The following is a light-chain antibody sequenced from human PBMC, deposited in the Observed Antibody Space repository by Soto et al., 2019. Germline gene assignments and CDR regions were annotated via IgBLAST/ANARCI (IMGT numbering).Light chain of an antibody. CDR3: SSYAGSKGATV. CDR2: EVN. J-gene: IGLJ2*01. CDR1: SSDVGGYNY. Sequence: QSALTQPPSASGSPGQSVTISCTGTSSDVGGYNYVSWYQQHPGKAPKLMIYEVNKRPSGLPDRFSGSKSGNTASLTVSGLQAEDEADYYCSSYAGSKGATVFGGGTKFTVL. V-gene: IGLV2-8*01.